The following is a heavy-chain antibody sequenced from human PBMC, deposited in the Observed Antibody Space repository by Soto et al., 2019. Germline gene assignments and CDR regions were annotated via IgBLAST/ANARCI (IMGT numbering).Heavy chain of an antibody. CDR2: IYYSGST. J-gene: IGHJ4*02. D-gene: IGHD2-21*02. CDR3: ARQWTSGVTQAYFDD. Sequence: SETLSRTGIVSGGSINGRSYYWGWIRKSPGKGLEWIGRIYYSGSTYYNPSLKSRVAMSVDTSKNQFSMKLRSVSAADTAVYYCARQWTSGVTQAYFDDWGQGSLVRVSS. V-gene: IGHV4-39*01. CDR1: GGSINGRSYY.